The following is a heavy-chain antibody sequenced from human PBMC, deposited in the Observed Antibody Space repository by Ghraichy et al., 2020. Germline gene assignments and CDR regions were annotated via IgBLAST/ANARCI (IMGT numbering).Heavy chain of an antibody. J-gene: IGHJ4*02. CDR3: ARAYGYFDY. D-gene: IGHD3-10*01. CDR2: INHSGST. Sequence: SETLSLTCAVYGGSFSGYYWSWIRQPPGKGLVWIGEINHSGSTNYNPSLKSRVTISVDTSKNQFSLKLSSVTAADTAVYYCARAYGYFDYWGQGTLVTVSS. V-gene: IGHV4-34*01. CDR1: GGSFSGYY.